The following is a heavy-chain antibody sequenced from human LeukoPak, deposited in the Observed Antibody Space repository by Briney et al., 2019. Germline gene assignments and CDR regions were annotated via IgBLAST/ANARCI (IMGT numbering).Heavy chain of an antibody. Sequence: GGSLRLSCAASGFTFSSYWMHWVRQAPGKGLVWVPRINSDGSSTSYADSVKGRFTISRDNAKNTLYLQMNSLRAEDTAVYYCARLRINLGSFDYWGQGALVTVSS. CDR2: INSDGSST. CDR3: ARLRINLGSFDY. CDR1: GFTFSSYW. J-gene: IGHJ4*02. V-gene: IGHV3-74*01.